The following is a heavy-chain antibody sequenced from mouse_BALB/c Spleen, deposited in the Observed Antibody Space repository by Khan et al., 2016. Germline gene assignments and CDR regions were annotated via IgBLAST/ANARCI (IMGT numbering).Heavy chain of an antibody. CDR2: IDPANGNT. J-gene: IGHJ2*01. CDR1: GFNIKDTY. V-gene: IGHV14-3*02. CDR3: ASWDFDY. Sequence: VQLKQSGAELVKPGASVKLSCTASGFNIKDTYMHWVKQRPEQGLAWIGRIDPANGNTKYDPTFQGKATITADTSSNTAYLQLISLTSEDTAVYYCASWDFDYWGQGTTLTVSS. D-gene: IGHD4-1*01.